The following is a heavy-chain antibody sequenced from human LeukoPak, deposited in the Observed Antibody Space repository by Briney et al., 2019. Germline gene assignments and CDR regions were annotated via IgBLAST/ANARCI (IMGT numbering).Heavy chain of an antibody. Sequence: PSETLSLTCAVYGGSFSGYYWSWIRQPPGKGLEWIGEINHSGSTNYNPSLKSRVTISVDTSKNQFSLKLSSVTAADTAVYYCARDLRYYYDSSGPWYFDLWGRGTLVTVSS. CDR2: INHSGST. J-gene: IGHJ2*01. CDR1: GGSFSGYY. CDR3: ARDLRYYYDSSGPWYFDL. V-gene: IGHV4-34*01. D-gene: IGHD3-22*01.